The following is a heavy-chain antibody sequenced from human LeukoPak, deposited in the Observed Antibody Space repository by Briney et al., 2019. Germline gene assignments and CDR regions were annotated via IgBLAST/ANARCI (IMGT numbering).Heavy chain of an antibody. J-gene: IGHJ3*02. CDR3: ARRGDYGGGFDI. Sequence: PSETLSLTCTVSGGSISSSSYYWGWIRQPPGKGLEWIGSIYYSGSTYYNPSLKSRVTISVDTSKNQFSLKLSSVTAADTAVYYCARRGDYGGGFDIWGQGTMVTVSS. V-gene: IGHV4-39*07. CDR2: IYYSGST. CDR1: GGSISSSSYY. D-gene: IGHD4-17*01.